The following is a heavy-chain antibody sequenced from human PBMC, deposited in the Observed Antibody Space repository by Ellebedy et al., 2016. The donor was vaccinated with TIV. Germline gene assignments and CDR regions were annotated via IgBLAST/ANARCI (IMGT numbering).Heavy chain of an antibody. V-gene: IGHV4-4*02. CDR1: GGSISSSNW. J-gene: IGHJ4*02. D-gene: IGHD3-10*01. CDR3: GWGVNLENLDY. CDR2: IYHSGST. Sequence: GSLRLSXAVSGGSISSSNWWSWVRQPPGKGLEWIGEIYHSGSTHYNPSLKSRVTISVDKSKNQFSLKLSSVTAADTAVYYCGWGVNLENLDYGGQGTLVTVSS.